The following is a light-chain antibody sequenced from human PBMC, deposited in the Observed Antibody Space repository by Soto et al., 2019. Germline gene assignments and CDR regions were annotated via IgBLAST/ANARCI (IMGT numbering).Light chain of an antibody. CDR3: LQDYNYPLT. J-gene: IGKJ1*01. Sequence: AILMTQSPSSLSASVGDRVTITYRASQGISNDLGWYQQKPGKAPNLLIYAAASLQSGVPSRFSDSGSGTDFTLSIISLQPEDCATYYCLQDYNYPLTFGQGTKVEI. V-gene: IGKV1-6*01. CDR1: QGISND. CDR2: AAA.